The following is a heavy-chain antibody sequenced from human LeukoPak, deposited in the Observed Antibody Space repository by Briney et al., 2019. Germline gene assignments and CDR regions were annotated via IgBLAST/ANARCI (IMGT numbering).Heavy chain of an antibody. CDR3: ARDFYYDILTGYPSYGMDV. CDR2: IIPIFGTA. CDR1: GGTFSSYA. Sequence: GASVKVSCKASGGTFSSYAIGWVRQAPGQGLEWMGGIIPIFGTANYAQKFQGRVTITADESTSTAYMELSSLRSEDTAVYYCARDFYYDILTGYPSYGMDVWGQGTTVTVSS. J-gene: IGHJ6*02. D-gene: IGHD3-9*01. V-gene: IGHV1-69*13.